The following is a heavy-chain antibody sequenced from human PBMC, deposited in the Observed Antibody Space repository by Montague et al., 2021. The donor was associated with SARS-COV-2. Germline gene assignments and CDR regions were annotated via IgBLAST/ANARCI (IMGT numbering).Heavy chain of an antibody. V-gene: IGHV4-59*01. J-gene: IGHJ3*02. D-gene: IGHD3-22*01. CDR2: IYYNGYT. CDR3: TRGGATYYFVTSGYVNAFDT. Sequence: SETLSLTCTVSGDSISTYYWSWIRQPPGKGLEWIGYIYYNGYTNYNPSLKSRVTISVDTSKNQFSLRLSSVTAADTAVYLCTRGGATYYFVTSGYVNAFDTWGQGIMVTVSS. CDR1: GDSISTYY.